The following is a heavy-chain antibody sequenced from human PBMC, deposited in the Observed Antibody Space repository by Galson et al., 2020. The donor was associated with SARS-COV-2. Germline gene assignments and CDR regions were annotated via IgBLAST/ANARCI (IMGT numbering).Heavy chain of an antibody. D-gene: IGHD6-13*01. Sequence: GGSLRLSCSASGFMFSDFAMHWVRQAPGKGLEYVSAISSNGGTSFYADSVNGRFTMSRDNSKNTFYLQMTGLRVEDTAFYYCLSFSSTRQNYGGPGTLVTVFS. CDR1: GFMFSDFA. V-gene: IGHV3-64D*09. CDR2: ISSNGGTS. J-gene: IGHJ4*02. CDR3: LSFSSTRQNY.